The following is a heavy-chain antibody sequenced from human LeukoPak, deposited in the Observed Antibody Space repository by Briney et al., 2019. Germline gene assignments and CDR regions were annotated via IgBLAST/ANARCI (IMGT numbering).Heavy chain of an antibody. D-gene: IGHD6-19*01. V-gene: IGHV3-64D*06. CDR3: VKDLGQQWLVSYFDY. Sequence: PGGSLRLSCSASGFTLSSYAMHWVRQAPGKGLEYVSAISSNGGSTYYADSVKGRFTISRDNSKNTLYLQTSSLRAEDTAVYYCVKDLGQQWLVSYFDYWGQGTLVTVSS. J-gene: IGHJ4*02. CDR1: GFTLSSYA. CDR2: ISSNGGST.